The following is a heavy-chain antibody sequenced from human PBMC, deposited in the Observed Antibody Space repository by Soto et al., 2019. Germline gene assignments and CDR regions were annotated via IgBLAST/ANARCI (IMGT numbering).Heavy chain of an antibody. CDR2: IIPILAIT. V-gene: IGHV1-69*02. J-gene: IGHJ4*02. D-gene: IGHD6-13*01. CDR1: GGTFRSYT. CDR3: ATLAASCTYFDY. Sequence: QVQLVQSGAEVKKPGSSVKVSCKAAGGTFRSYTITWLRQAPGQGLEWMVRIIPILAITNYAQKFQGRVTITADKSTSTAYMELSSLISEDTAVYYCATLAASCTYFDYLGQGTLVTVSS.